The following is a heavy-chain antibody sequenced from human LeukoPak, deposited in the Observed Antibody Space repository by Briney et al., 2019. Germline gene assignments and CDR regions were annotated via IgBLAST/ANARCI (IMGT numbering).Heavy chain of an antibody. CDR1: GFTFSSYG. J-gene: IGHJ4*02. CDR3: AKSGYNYDSNAYPFIDY. V-gene: IGHV3-23*01. D-gene: IGHD3-22*01. CDR2: ISSGGGST. Sequence: GGSLRLSCAASGFTFSSYGTSWVRQAPGKALEWVSGISSGGGSTHYADSVKGRFTISRDNSKNTLYLEMSSLRAEDTAVYYCAKSGYNYDSNAYPFIDYWGQGTLVTVSS.